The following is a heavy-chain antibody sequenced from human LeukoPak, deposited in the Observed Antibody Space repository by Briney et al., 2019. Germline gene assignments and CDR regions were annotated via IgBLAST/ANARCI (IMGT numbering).Heavy chain of an antibody. CDR2: IKQDGSEK. CDR3: ARFQGYSSGWSCWFDP. Sequence: PGGSLRLSCAASGFTFSSYWMSWVRQAPGKGLEWVANIKQDGSEKYYVDSVKGRFTISRDYAKNSLYLQMNSLRAEDTAVYYCARFQGYSSGWSCWFDPWGQGTLVTVSS. CDR1: GFTFSSYW. V-gene: IGHV3-7*01. D-gene: IGHD6-19*01. J-gene: IGHJ5*02.